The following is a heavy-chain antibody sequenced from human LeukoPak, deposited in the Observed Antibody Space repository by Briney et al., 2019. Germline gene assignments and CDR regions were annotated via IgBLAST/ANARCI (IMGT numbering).Heavy chain of an antibody. Sequence: SETLSLTCTVSGGSISSSSCYWSWIRQPPGKGLEWIGYIYYSGSTNYNPSLKSRVTISVDTSKNQFSLKLSSVTAADTAVYYCARGVVPAARYRFDSWGQGTLVTVSS. J-gene: IGHJ5*01. CDR1: GGSISSSSCY. CDR2: IYYSGST. V-gene: IGHV4-61*01. D-gene: IGHD2-2*01. CDR3: ARGVVPAARYRFDS.